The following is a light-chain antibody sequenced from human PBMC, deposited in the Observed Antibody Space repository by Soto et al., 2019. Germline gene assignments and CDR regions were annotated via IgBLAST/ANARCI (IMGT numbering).Light chain of an antibody. J-gene: IGKJ5*01. CDR1: QSVSSN. CDR3: QQYGSSPIP. CDR2: GAS. V-gene: IGKV3-20*01. Sequence: EIVMTQSPATLSVSPGERATLSCRASQSVSSNLAWYQQKPGQAPRLLIHGASSRATGIPDRISGSGSGTDFTLTISRLEPEDFAVYYCQQYGSSPIPFGQGARLEIK.